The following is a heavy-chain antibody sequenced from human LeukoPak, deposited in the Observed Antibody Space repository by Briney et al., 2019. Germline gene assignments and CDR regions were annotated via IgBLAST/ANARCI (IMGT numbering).Heavy chain of an antibody. Sequence: SETLSLACTVSGGSISNYYWSWVRQFPGKGLEWIGYIYYLGNTYYNPSLRSRVTISVDTSKNQFSLKLSSVTAADTAVYYCARGQGFSWYYDFWSGYYNGWFDPWGQGTLVTVSS. CDR1: GGSISNYY. J-gene: IGHJ5*02. CDR3: ARGQGFSWYYDFWSGYYNGWFDP. D-gene: IGHD3-3*01. CDR2: IYYLGNT. V-gene: IGHV4-59*01.